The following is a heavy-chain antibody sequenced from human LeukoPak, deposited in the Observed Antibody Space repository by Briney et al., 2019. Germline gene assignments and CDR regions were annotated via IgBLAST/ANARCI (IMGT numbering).Heavy chain of an antibody. CDR2: IRYDGSNK. D-gene: IGHD2-15*01. CDR3: AKGRYCSGGSCDGS. CDR1: GFTFSSYG. Sequence: TGGSLRLSCAASGFTFSSYGMHWVRQAPGKGLEGVAFIRYDGSNKYYADSVKGRFTISRDNSKNPLYLQMNSLRAEDTAVYYCAKGRYCSGGSCDGSWGQGTLVTVSS. V-gene: IGHV3-30*02. J-gene: IGHJ5*02.